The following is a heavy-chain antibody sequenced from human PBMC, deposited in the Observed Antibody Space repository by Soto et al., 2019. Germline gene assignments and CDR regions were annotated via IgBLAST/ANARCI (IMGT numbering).Heavy chain of an antibody. CDR3: PREETTLYYYYVMDV. J-gene: IGHJ6*02. CDR2: IKQDGSEK. CDR1: GYTFSIYG. V-gene: IGHV3-7*05. Sequence: PGGCLRLSGAACGYTFSIYGVSGFRQNPGKGLEWVANIKQDGSEKYYVDSVKGRFTISRDNAKNSLYLQMNSLRAEATAVYYFPREETTLYYYYVMDVWRQGTTVTV.